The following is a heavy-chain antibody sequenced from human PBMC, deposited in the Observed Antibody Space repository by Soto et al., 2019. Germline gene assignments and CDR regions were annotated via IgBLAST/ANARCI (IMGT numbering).Heavy chain of an antibody. D-gene: IGHD1-26*01. J-gene: IGHJ6*02. CDR2: IYDSGST. Sequence: SETLSLTCTVSGGSISSSYWSWIRQPPGKGLEWIGYIYDSGSTYYNSSLKSRVTMSVDTSKNQFSLKLSSVTAADTAVYYCARVSGSYYYGMDVWGQGTTVTVSS. V-gene: IGHV4-59*12. CDR1: GGSISSSY. CDR3: ARVSGSYYYGMDV.